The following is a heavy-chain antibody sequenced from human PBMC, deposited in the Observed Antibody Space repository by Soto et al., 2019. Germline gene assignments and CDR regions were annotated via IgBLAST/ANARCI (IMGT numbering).Heavy chain of an antibody. Sequence: QVQLVQSGAEVKKPGASVKVSCKASGYTFTSYDINWVRQATGQGLEWMGWMNPNSGNTGYAQKFQGRVTMTRNTSISTAYMELSSLRSEDTAVYYCARGQAYYDFWSGYPYYFDYWGQGTLVTVSS. J-gene: IGHJ4*02. CDR3: ARGQAYYDFWSGYPYYFDY. V-gene: IGHV1-8*01. D-gene: IGHD3-3*01. CDR2: MNPNSGNT. CDR1: GYTFTSYD.